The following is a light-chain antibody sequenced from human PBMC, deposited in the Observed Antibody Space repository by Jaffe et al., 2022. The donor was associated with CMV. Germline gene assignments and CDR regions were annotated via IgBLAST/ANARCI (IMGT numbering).Light chain of an antibody. CDR2: GKD. CDR3: HSHETNDNDVI. CDR1: SLKSSS. J-gene: IGLJ2*01. V-gene: IGLV3-19*01. Sequence: SSELTQDPAVSVALGQTVRITCQGDSLKSSSATWYQQKAGQAPVLVTYGKDKRPSGIPDRFSGSRSGDTAYLTITGAQAEDEADYYCHSHETNDNDVIFGGGTKLTVL.